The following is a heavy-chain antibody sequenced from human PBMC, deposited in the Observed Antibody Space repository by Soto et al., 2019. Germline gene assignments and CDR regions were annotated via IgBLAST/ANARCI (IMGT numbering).Heavy chain of an antibody. CDR1: GFTFSSYG. V-gene: IGHV3-30*18. CDR2: ISYDGSNK. Sequence: QVQLVESGGGVVQPGRSLRLSCAASGFTFSSYGMHWVRQAPGKGLEWVAVISYDGSNKYYADSVKGRFTISRDNSKNTLYRQMNSLGAEDTAVYYCAKIWHYDFWRYSGIGVWCQGATVTVSS. J-gene: IGHJ6*02. D-gene: IGHD3-3*01. CDR3: AKIWHYDFWRYSGIGV.